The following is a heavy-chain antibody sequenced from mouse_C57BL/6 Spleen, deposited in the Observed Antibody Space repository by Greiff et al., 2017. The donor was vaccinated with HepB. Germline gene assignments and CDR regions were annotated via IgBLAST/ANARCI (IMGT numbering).Heavy chain of an antibody. D-gene: IGHD1-1*01. Sequence: QVQLKQSGPELVKPGASVKISCKASGYAFSSSWMNWVKQRPGKGLEWIGRIYPGDGDTNYNGKFKGKATLTADKSSSTAYMQLSSLTSEDSAVYFCARPTITTEYFDVWGTGTTVTVSS. J-gene: IGHJ1*03. CDR2: IYPGDGDT. V-gene: IGHV1-82*01. CDR3: ARPTITTEYFDV. CDR1: GYAFSSSW.